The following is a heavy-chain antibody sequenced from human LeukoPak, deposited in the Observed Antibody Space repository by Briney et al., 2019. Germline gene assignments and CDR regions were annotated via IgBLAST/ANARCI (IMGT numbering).Heavy chain of an antibody. J-gene: IGHJ5*02. D-gene: IGHD5-24*01. V-gene: IGHV1-69*06. CDR2: IIPIFGTA. Sequence: SVKVSCKASGGTFSSYAISWVRQAPGQGLEWMGGIIPIFGTANYAQKFQGRVTITSDKSTSTAYMELSSLRSEDTAVYYCARDNSVRDEAWWFNPWGQGTLVTVSS. CDR1: GGTFSSYA. CDR3: ARDNSVRDEAWWFNP.